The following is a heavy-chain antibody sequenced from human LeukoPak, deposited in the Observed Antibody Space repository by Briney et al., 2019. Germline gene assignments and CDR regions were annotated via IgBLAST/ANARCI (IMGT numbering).Heavy chain of an antibody. CDR3: ASGITIFGVVTRFDY. CDR1: GGSISSSSYY. J-gene: IGHJ4*02. V-gene: IGHV4-39*07. CDR2: IYYSGST. D-gene: IGHD3-3*01. Sequence: SETLSLTCTVSGGSISSSSYYWGWIRQHPGKGLEWIGSIYYSGSTYYNPSLKSRVIISVDTSKNQFSLKLSSVTAADTAVYYCASGITIFGVVTRFDYWGQGTLVTVSS.